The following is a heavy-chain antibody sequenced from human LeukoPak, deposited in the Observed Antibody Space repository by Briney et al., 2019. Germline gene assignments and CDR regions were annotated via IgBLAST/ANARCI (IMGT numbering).Heavy chain of an antibody. CDR1: GYTFTSYD. CDR3: ARDLFWSYYYDSSGYPDY. CDR2: MNPNSGNT. V-gene: IGHV1-8*03. Sequence: ALVKVSCKASGYTFTSYDINWVRQATGQGLEWMGWMNPNSGNTGYAQKFQGRVTITRNTSISTAYMELSSLRSEDTAVYYCARDLFWSYYYDSSGYPDYWGQGTLVTVSS. D-gene: IGHD3-22*01. J-gene: IGHJ4*02.